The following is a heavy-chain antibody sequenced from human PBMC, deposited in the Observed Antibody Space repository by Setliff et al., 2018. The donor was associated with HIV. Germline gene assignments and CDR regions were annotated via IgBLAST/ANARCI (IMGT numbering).Heavy chain of an antibody. J-gene: IGHJ4*02. CDR2: VYYSGST. CDR1: DGSISSSNYY. V-gene: IGHV4-39*01. D-gene: IGHD1-26*01. Sequence: SETLSLTCSVSDGSISSSNYYWGWIRQPPGKGLEWIGSVYYSGSTYYNPSLKSRITISEDTSRNQFSLKVSSVTAADTAVYYCARHGVIWERLGPLLYFDSWGQGTLVTVSS. CDR3: ARHGVIWERLGPLLYFDS.